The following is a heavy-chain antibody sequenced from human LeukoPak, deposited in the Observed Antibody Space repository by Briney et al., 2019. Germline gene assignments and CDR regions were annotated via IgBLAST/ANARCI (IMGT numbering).Heavy chain of an antibody. CDR2: INPSGGST. CDR1: GYTFTSYY. Sequence: GASVKVSCKASGYTFTSYYMHWVRQAPGQGLEWMGIINPSGGSTSYAQKFQGRVTMTRDTSTSTVYMELSSLSSEDTAVYYCARDRAPHPSYCGGDCYYPNWFDPWGQGTLVTVSS. V-gene: IGHV1-46*01. D-gene: IGHD2-21*02. J-gene: IGHJ5*02. CDR3: ARDRAPHPSYCGGDCYYPNWFDP.